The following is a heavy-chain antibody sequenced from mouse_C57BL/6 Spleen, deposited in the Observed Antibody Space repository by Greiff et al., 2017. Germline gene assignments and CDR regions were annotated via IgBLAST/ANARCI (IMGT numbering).Heavy chain of an antibody. Sequence: VQLQQSGPELVKPGASVKISCKASGYAFSSSWMNWVKQRPGQGLEWIGRIYPGDGDTNYNGTFKGKATLTADTSSSTAYMQLSSLTSEDSAVYVCARTAQATFAYWGQGTLVTVSA. CDR3: ARTAQATFAY. J-gene: IGHJ3*01. V-gene: IGHV1-82*01. CDR2: IYPGDGDT. D-gene: IGHD3-2*02. CDR1: GYAFSSSW.